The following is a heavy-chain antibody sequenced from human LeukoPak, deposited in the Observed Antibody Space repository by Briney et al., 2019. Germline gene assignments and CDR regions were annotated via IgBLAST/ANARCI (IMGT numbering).Heavy chain of an antibody. CDR2: IYYSGST. D-gene: IGHD3-22*01. V-gene: IGHV4-39*01. J-gene: IGHJ3*02. Sequence: SETLSLTCTVSGGSISSSSYYWGWIRQPPGKGLEWIGSIYYSGSTYYNPSLKSRVTISVDTSKNQFSLKLSSVTAADTAVYYCASERITMILHAFDIWGQGTMVTVSS. CDR1: GGSISSSSYY. CDR3: ASERITMILHAFDI.